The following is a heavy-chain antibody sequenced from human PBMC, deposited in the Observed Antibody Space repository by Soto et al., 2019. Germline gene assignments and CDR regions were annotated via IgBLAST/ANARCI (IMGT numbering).Heavy chain of an antibody. J-gene: IGHJ4*02. V-gene: IGHV4-39*07. CDR1: GGSISSSSYY. CDR2: IYYSGST. D-gene: IGHD3-22*01. Sequence: SETLSLTCTVSGGSISSSSYYWGWIRQPPGKGLEWIGSIYYSGSTYYNPSLKSRVTISVDTSKNQFSLKLSSVTAADTAVYYCARSSGSLLDDYWGQGTLVTVSS. CDR3: ARSSGSLLDDY.